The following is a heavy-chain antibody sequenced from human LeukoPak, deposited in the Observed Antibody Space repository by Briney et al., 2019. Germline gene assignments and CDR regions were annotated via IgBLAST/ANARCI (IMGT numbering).Heavy chain of an antibody. J-gene: IGHJ3*02. CDR3: ARDRPKDDAFDI. CDR2: ISGYNDNP. V-gene: IGHV1-18*01. CDR1: GYTFTSYG. Sequence: ASVKVSCKASGYTFTSYGINWVRQAPGQGLEWMGWISGYNDNPNYIQRLQGRVTMTTDTSMSTAYLELRSLTSDDTAVYYCARDRPKDDAFDIWGQGTLVIVSS.